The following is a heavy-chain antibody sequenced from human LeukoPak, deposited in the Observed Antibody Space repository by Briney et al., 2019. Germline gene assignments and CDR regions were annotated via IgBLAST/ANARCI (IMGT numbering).Heavy chain of an antibody. Sequence: GGSLRLSCAASGFTFSSYAMSWVRQAPGKGLEWVSAISGSGGSTYYADSVKGRFTISKDNSKNTLYLQMNSLRAEDTAVYYCATQNFDWLLDRFDYWGQGTLVTVSS. D-gene: IGHD3-9*01. J-gene: IGHJ4*02. CDR3: ATQNFDWLLDRFDY. CDR2: ISGSGGST. V-gene: IGHV3-23*01. CDR1: GFTFSSYA.